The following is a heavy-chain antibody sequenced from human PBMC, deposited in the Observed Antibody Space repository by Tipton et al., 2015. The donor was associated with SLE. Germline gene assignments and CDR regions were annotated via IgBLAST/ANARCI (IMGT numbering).Heavy chain of an antibody. CDR3: ARERAVAGDYSYMDV. Sequence: TLSLTCAVSGYSISSGYYWGWIRQSPGKGLEWIGSLHHSGNAYYNASLKSRVAISVDTSNNLFSLKLSSVTAADTAVYYCARERAVAGDYSYMDVWGKGTTVTVSS. V-gene: IGHV4-38-2*02. D-gene: IGHD6-19*01. CDR1: GYSISSGYY. CDR2: LHHSGNA. J-gene: IGHJ6*03.